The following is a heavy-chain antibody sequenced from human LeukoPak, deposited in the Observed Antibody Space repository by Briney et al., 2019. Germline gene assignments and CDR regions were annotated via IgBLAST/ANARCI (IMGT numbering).Heavy chain of an antibody. J-gene: IGHJ4*02. CDR1: GYTLTELS. CDR3: ARDLPTYYYDSSGPWYFDY. D-gene: IGHD3-22*01. Sequence: SVKVSCKVSGYTLTELSTHWVRQAPGQGLEWMGWISAYNGNTNYAQKLQGRVTMTTDTSTSTAYMELRSLRSDDTAVYYCARDLPTYYYDSSGPWYFDYWGQGTLVTVSS. CDR2: ISAYNGNT. V-gene: IGHV1-18*01.